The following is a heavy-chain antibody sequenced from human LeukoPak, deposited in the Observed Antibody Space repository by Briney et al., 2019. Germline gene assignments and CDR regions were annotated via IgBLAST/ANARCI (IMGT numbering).Heavy chain of an antibody. CDR1: GFTFSSYG. CDR2: IWYDGSNK. CDR3: ASGYYDSSGYYLYYFDY. J-gene: IGHJ4*02. Sequence: PGGSLRFSCAASGFTFSSYGMHWVRQAPGKGLEWVAVIWYDGSNKYYADSVKGRFTISRDNSKNTLYLQMNSLRAEDTAVYYCASGYYDSSGYYLYYFDYWGQGTLVTVSS. V-gene: IGHV3-33*01. D-gene: IGHD3-22*01.